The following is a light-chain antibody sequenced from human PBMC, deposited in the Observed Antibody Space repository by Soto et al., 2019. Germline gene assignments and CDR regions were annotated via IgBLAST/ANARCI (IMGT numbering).Light chain of an antibody. V-gene: IGLV2-14*01. CDR1: INDIGSYNY. J-gene: IGLJ3*02. CDR3: SSYTSSSRGV. Sequence: QSVLTQPASVSGSPGQTITISCTGTINDIGSYNYVSWYQQHPGKAPKLLIYEVTNRPSGVSYRFSGSKSGNTASLTISGLQTEDEADYYCSSYTSSSRGVFGGGTKVTVL. CDR2: EVT.